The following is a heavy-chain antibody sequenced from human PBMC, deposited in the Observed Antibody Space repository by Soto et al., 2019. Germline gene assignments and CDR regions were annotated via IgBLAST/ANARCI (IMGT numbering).Heavy chain of an antibody. D-gene: IGHD2-21*01. CDR2: ISSSSSYI. J-gene: IGHJ4*02. CDR1: GFTFSSYS. CDR3: ARPPKAYCGGDCYQTFDY. Sequence: GGSLRLSCAASGFTFSSYSMNWVRQAPGKGLEWVSSISSSSSYIYYADSVKGRFTISRDNAKNSLYLQMNSLRAEDTAVYYCARPPKAYCGGDCYQTFDYWGQGTLVTVSS. V-gene: IGHV3-21*01.